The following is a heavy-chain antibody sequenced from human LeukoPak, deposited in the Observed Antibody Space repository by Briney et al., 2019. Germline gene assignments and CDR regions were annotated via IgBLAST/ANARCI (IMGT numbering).Heavy chain of an antibody. CDR2: IIPIFGTA. CDR3: ARAPYSSGWYGQYNWFDP. V-gene: IGHV1-69*05. J-gene: IGHJ5*02. CDR1: GGTFSSYA. D-gene: IGHD6-19*01. Sequence: SVKVSCKASGGTFSSYAISWVRQAPGQGLEWMGGIIPIFGTANYAQKFQGGVTITTDESTSTAYMELSSLRSEDTAVYYCARAPYSSGWYGQYNWFDPWGQGTLVTVSS.